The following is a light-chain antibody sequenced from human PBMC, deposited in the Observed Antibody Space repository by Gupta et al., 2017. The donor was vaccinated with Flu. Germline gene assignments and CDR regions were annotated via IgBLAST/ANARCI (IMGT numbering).Light chain of an antibody. V-gene: IGKV3-11*01. CDR1: QSVSSY. Sequence: EIVLTQSPATLSLSPGERATLSCRASQSVSSYLAWYQQKPGQAPRLLIYDASNRDTGIPARFSGSGFGKDLTLTISSREPEDFAVYYCQQRSNWPPWTFGQGTKVEIK. J-gene: IGKJ1*01. CDR3: QQRSNWPPWT. CDR2: DAS.